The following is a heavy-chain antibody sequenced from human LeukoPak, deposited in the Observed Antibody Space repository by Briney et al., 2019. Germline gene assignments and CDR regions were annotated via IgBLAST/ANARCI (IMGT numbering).Heavy chain of an antibody. CDR3: AHGTMYQLDS. D-gene: IGHD2-2*01. CDR1: GFTFSGSA. CDR2: IIGGAGST. V-gene: IGHV3-23*01. J-gene: IGHJ4*02. Sequence: GGSLRLSCAASGFTFSGSALHWVRKASGKGLEWVSGIIGGAGSTYYADSVRGRFTISGDNSKNTLYLQMNSLRADDTAVYYCAHGTMYQLDSWGQGTLVTVSS.